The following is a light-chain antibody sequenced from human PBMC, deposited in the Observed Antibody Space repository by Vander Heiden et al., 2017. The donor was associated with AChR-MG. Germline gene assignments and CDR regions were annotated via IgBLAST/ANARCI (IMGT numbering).Light chain of an antibody. V-gene: IGLV1-44*01. CDR3: STRDDSLNGPV. CDR2: SNS. J-gene: IGLJ3*02. Sequence: QSVLIQPPSVSGTPGQRVTISCSGGSSNIGSNTVNWYQQLPGTAPRLLIHSNSRRPSGVPDRFSGSKSGTSASLAISGLQSEDEADYYCSTRDDSLNGPVFGGGTKVTVL. CDR1: SSNIGSNT.